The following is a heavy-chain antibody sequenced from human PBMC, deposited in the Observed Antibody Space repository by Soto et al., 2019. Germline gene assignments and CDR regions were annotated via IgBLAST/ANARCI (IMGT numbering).Heavy chain of an antibody. CDR2: ISGSGGST. J-gene: IGHJ4*02. V-gene: IGHV3-23*01. Sequence: EVQLLESGGGLIQPGGSLRLSCAASGFTFSSYAMSWVRQAPGKGLEWVSTISGSGGSTYYADSVKGRFTISRDNSKNTLYLQMNSLRAEDTAVYYCAKGYSSGWRGGYYFDYRGQGTLVTVSS. D-gene: IGHD6-19*01. CDR1: GFTFSSYA. CDR3: AKGYSSGWRGGYYFDY.